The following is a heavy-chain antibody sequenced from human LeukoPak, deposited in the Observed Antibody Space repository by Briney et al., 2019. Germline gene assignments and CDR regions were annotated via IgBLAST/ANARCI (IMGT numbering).Heavy chain of an antibody. Sequence: ASVKVSCKASEYTFTGYYIHWVRQAPGQGLEWMGWINPRSGGTNYAQKFQGRVTMTRDTSISTAYMELSSLRSDDMAVYYCARDRAVVVPAAVYIHNWFDPWGQGTLVTVSS. V-gene: IGHV1-2*02. J-gene: IGHJ5*02. CDR3: ARDRAVVVPAAVYIHNWFDP. CDR1: EYTFTGYY. CDR2: INPRSGGT. D-gene: IGHD2-2*01.